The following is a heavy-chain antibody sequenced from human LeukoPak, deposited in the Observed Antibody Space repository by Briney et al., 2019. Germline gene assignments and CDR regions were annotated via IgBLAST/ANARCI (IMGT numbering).Heavy chain of an antibody. D-gene: IGHD1-14*01. CDR2: INHSGST. CDR1: GGSFSGYY. Sequence: SETLSLTCAVYGGSFSGYYWSWIRQPPGKGLEWIGEINHSGSTNYNPSLKGRVTISVDTSKNQFSLKLSSVTAADTAVYYCARGPGDYWGQGTLVTVSS. V-gene: IGHV4-34*01. J-gene: IGHJ4*02. CDR3: ARGPGDY.